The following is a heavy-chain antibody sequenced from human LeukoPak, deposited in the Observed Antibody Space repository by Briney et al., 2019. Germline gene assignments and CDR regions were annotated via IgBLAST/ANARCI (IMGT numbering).Heavy chain of an antibody. CDR3: AKRDIDSSGYYFFDY. D-gene: IGHD3-22*01. V-gene: IGHV3-30*02. CDR1: GFTFSSYG. CDR2: IRNDGSDK. J-gene: IGHJ4*02. Sequence: PGGSLRLSCAASGFTFSSYGMHWVRQAPGKGLEWVAFIRNDGSDKYYADSVKGRFTISRDNSKNTLYLQMNSLRAEDTAVYYCAKRDIDSSGYYFFDYWGQGTLVTVSS.